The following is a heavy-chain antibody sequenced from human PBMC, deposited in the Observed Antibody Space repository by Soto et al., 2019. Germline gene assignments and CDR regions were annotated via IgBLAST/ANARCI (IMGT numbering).Heavy chain of an antibody. V-gene: IGHV4-31*03. CDR1: GGYISSGGYY. J-gene: IGHJ6*02. CDR3: ARGPSYGMDV. CDR2: IYYSGST. Sequence: SEMLSLTCTVSGGYISSGGYYWSWIRQHPGKGLEWIGYIYYSGSTYYNPSLKSRVTISVDTSKNQFSLKLSSVTAADTAVYYCARGPSYGMDVWGQGTTVTVSS.